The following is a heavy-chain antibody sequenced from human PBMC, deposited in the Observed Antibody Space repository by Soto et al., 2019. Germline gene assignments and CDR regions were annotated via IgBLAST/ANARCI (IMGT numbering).Heavy chain of an antibody. Sequence: PGESLKISCGASGFTFSSFAMHWVRQAPGKGLEWVAVISFDGNHKYYADSVKGRFTISRDNSKNTLYLQMNSLRAEDTAVYYCASIDCSGGSCPPSYWGRGTLVTVSS. V-gene: IGHV3-30-3*01. D-gene: IGHD2-15*01. CDR3: ASIDCSGGSCPPSY. J-gene: IGHJ4*02. CDR1: GFTFSSFA. CDR2: ISFDGNHK.